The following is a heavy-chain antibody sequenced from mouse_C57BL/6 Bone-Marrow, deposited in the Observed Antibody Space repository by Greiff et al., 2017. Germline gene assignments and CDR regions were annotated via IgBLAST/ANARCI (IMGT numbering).Heavy chain of an antibody. J-gene: IGHJ1*03. CDR2: IWSGGST. CDR1: GFSLTSYG. Sequence: QVQLQQSGPGLVQPSQSLSITCTVSGFSLTSYGVHWVRQSPGKGLEWLGVIWSGGSTYYNAAFISRLSISKDNSKSQVFFKMNRLQADDTAIYYYDYDGGWYFDVWGTGTTVTVSS. D-gene: IGHD1-2*01. CDR3: DYDGGWYFDV. V-gene: IGHV2-2*01.